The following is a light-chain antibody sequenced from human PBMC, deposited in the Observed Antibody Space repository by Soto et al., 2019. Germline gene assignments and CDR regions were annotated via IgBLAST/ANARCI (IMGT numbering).Light chain of an antibody. CDR3: QQYNNWWT. CDR2: GAS. J-gene: IGKJ1*01. Sequence: EIVMTQSPATLSVSPGERATLSCRASQSVSSNLAWYQQKPGQAPRLLIYGASTRATGIPARFSGSGSGTEFTLTLSSLQSEDFAVYYCQQYNNWWTFGQGTKAEIK. CDR1: QSVSSN. V-gene: IGKV3-15*01.